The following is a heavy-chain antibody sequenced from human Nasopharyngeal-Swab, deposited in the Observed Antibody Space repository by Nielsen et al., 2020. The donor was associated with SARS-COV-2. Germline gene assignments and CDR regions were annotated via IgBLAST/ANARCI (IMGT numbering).Heavy chain of an antibody. V-gene: IGHV1-2*06. D-gene: IGHD2-8*02. Sequence: ASVKVSCKASGYTFTDYYIHWVRQAPGQGLEWMGRINPNSGGTNSAQKFQGRVTMTRDTSISPAYMGLSGLGSADTALYFCARGACTGNSCYTGANTFHIWGLGTMVTVSS. CDR2: INPNSGGT. CDR3: ARGACTGNSCYTGANTFHI. J-gene: IGHJ3*02. CDR1: GYTFTDYY.